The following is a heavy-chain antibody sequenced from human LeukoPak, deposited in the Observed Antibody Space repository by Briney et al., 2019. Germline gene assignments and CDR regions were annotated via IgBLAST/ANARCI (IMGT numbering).Heavy chain of an antibody. Sequence: SETLSLTCTVSGYSITFSYFWGWIRQPPGKGLEWIGSIDHSGSTYYNPSLKSRVTISVDTSKNQFSLKLTSVTAADTAVYYCARGGKWLYYFDYWGQGTLVTVSS. V-gene: IGHV4-38-2*02. J-gene: IGHJ4*02. CDR1: GYSITFSYF. D-gene: IGHD6-19*01. CDR2: IDHSGST. CDR3: ARGGKWLYYFDY.